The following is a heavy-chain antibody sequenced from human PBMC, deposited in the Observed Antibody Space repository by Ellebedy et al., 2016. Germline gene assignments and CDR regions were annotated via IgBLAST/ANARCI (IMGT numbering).Heavy chain of an antibody. CDR3: ARHQSAIMVRGVAINWFDP. CDR2: INHSGST. D-gene: IGHD3-10*01. J-gene: IGHJ5*02. Sequence: SETLSLTCSVYGGSFRGYYWSWTRQPPGKALAWIGEINHSGSTNYNPSLKSRVTISVDTSKNQFSLKLSSVTAADTAVYYCARHQSAIMVRGVAINWFDPWGQGTLVTVSS. V-gene: IGHV4-34*01. CDR1: GGSFRGYY.